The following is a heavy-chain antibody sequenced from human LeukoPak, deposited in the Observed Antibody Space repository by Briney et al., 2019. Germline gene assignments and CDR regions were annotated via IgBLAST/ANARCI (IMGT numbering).Heavy chain of an antibody. Sequence: PRGSLTLSCVASGLTFSNYNMHWVRQAPGKGLEWVAVIWHDGNYKYYVDSVKGRFTISRDNSKNTVYLQMNSLGAEDTAVYSCARDSDYYGSSAYSFRGGLHYDFWGRGTLVTVSS. CDR2: IWHDGNYK. V-gene: IGHV3-33*01. CDR1: GLTFSNYN. J-gene: IGHJ4*02. CDR3: ARDSDYYGSSAYSFRGGLHYDF. D-gene: IGHD3-22*01.